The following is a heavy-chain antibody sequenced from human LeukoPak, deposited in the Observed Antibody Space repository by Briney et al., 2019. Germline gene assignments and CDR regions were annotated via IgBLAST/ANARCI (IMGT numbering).Heavy chain of an antibody. V-gene: IGHV4-4*07. J-gene: IGHJ4*02. CDR2: IYANGGT. CDR3: ARDGSGFGKYYFAF. D-gene: IGHD5-12*01. Sequence: PSETLSLTCTVSGGSISSYYWSWIRQPAGEGLEWIGRIYANGGTKYNPSLKSRVTMSVDTSKNQFSLILTSVTAADAAVYFCARDGSGFGKYYFAFWGQGTLVTVSS. CDR1: GGSISSYY.